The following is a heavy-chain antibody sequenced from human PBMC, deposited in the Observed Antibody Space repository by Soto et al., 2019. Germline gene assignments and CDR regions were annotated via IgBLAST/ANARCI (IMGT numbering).Heavy chain of an antibody. Sequence: SVKVSCKASGGTFSSYAISWVRQAPGQGLEWMGGIIPIFGTANYAQKFQGRVTITADESTSTAYMELSSLRSEDTAVYYCAREAVEMAPTLDYWGQGTLVTVSS. CDR3: AREAVEMAPTLDY. V-gene: IGHV1-69*13. CDR2: IIPIFGTA. J-gene: IGHJ4*02. CDR1: GGTFSSYA. D-gene: IGHD1-1*01.